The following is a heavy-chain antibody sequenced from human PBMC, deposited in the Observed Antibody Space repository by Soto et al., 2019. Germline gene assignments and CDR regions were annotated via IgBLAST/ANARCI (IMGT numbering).Heavy chain of an antibody. CDR2: ISAYNGNT. V-gene: IGHV1-18*01. Sequence: QVQLVQSGAEVKKPGASVKVSCKASGYTFTSYGISWVRQAPGQGLEWMGWISAYNGNTNYAQKLQGRVTMTTDTSTSTAYMELRSLRSDDTAVYYCARVRYYYDSSGYLTILLLDYWGQGTLVTVSS. CDR1: GYTFTSYG. D-gene: IGHD3-22*01. CDR3: ARVRYYYDSSGYLTILLLDY. J-gene: IGHJ4*02.